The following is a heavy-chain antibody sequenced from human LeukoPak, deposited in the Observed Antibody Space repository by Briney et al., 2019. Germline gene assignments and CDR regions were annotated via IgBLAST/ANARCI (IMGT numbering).Heavy chain of an antibody. CDR1: GGSISSYY. V-gene: IGHV4-59*01. CDR2: IYYSGST. CDR3: ARDDTVTGNDAFDI. D-gene: IGHD4-17*01. J-gene: IGHJ3*02. Sequence: PSETLSLTCTVSGGSISSYYWSWIRRPPGKGLEWIGYIYYSGSTNYNPSLKSRVTISVDTSKNQFSLKLSSVTAADTAVYYCARDDTVTGNDAFDIWGQGTMVTVSS.